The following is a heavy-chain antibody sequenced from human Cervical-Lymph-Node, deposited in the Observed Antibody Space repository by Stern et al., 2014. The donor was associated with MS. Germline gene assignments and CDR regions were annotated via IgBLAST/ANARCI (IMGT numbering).Heavy chain of an antibody. D-gene: IGHD5/OR15-5a*01. J-gene: IGHJ6*02. V-gene: IGHV1-69*01. CDR2: IIPIFGTA. CDR3: ARDRLRPTYYYYYGMDV. CDR1: GGTFSSYA. Sequence: VQLMQSGAEVKKPGSSVKVSCKASGGTFSSYAISWVRQAPGQGLEWMGGIIPIFGTANYAQKFQGRVTLTAAESTSTASMEISSLRSEDAAVYYCARDRLRPTYYYYYGMDVWGQGTTVTVSS.